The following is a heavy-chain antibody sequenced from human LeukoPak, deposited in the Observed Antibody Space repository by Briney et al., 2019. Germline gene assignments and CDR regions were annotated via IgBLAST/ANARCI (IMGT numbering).Heavy chain of an antibody. CDR1: GFTFDDYA. Sequence: PGGSLRLSCAASGFTFDDYAMHWVRQVPGKGLEWVSLISGGGGSTYNADSVKGRFTISRDNSKNSLYLQMDSLRTEDTALYYCAKDIKTYIGLVVYATLFDFWGQGTLVTVSS. V-gene: IGHV3-43*02. CDR2: ISGGGGST. J-gene: IGHJ4*02. D-gene: IGHD2-8*01. CDR3: AKDIKTYIGLVVYATLFDF.